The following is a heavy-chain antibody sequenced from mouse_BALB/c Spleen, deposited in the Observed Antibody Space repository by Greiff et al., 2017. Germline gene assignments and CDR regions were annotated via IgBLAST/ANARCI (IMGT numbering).Heavy chain of an antibody. Sequence: EVKLVESGGGLVKLGGSLKLSCAASGFTFSSYYMSWVRQTPEKRLELVAAINSNGGSTYYPDTVKGRFTISRDNAKNTLYLQMSSLKSEDTALYYCARRNIYFDYWGQGTTLTVSS. V-gene: IGHV5-6-2*01. CDR2: INSNGGST. J-gene: IGHJ2*01. CDR3: ARRNIYFDY. CDR1: GFTFSSYY. D-gene: IGHD2-1*01.